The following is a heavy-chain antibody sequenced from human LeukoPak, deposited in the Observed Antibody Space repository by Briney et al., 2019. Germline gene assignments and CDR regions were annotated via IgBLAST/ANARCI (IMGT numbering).Heavy chain of an antibody. V-gene: IGHV4-4*02. Sequence: PSGTLSLTCGVSGGSISSTNWWSWVRQHPGQGLEWIGEISLSGVTNYNPSLKSRVTMSLDRSKNHLSLSLTSLTAADTAVYYCSRESGAFSPFGYWGQGTLVTVSS. CDR1: GGSISSTNW. CDR3: SRESGAFSPFGY. CDR2: ISLSGVT. D-gene: IGHD1-26*01. J-gene: IGHJ4*02.